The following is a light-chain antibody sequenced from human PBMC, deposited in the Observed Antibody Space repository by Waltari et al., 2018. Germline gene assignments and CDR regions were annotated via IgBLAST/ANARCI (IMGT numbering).Light chain of an antibody. V-gene: IGKV1-39*01. CDR3: QQSYSTSSIT. J-gene: IGKJ5*01. Sequence: DIQMTQSPSSLSASVADRVTITCGASQSISSYLNWYQQKPGKAPKLLIYAASSLQSGVPSRFSGSGSGTDFTLTISSLQPEDFATYYCQQSYSTSSITFGQGTRLEIK. CDR2: AAS. CDR1: QSISSY.